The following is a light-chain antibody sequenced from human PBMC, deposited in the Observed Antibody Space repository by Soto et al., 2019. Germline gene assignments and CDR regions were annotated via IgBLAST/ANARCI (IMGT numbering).Light chain of an antibody. CDR3: AAWDDSLNGLYV. Sequence: QSVLTQPPSASGTPGQRVTISCSGRNSNIGSNTVNWYQQLPGTAPKLLIYSNNQRPSGVPDRFSGSKSGTSASLAISGLQSEDEADYYCAAWDDSLNGLYVFGTGTKVTVL. J-gene: IGLJ1*01. CDR2: SNN. V-gene: IGLV1-44*01. CDR1: NSNIGSNT.